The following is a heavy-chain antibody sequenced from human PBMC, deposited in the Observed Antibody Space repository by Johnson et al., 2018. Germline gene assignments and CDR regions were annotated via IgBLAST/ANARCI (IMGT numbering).Heavy chain of an antibody. CDR2: ISGSIGYI. V-gene: IGHV3-21*01. CDR3: ARASAGVVFPDPYDI. Sequence: EVQLVETGGGLVKPGGSLRLSCAASGFTFSSYSMNWVRQAPGKGLEWVSSISGSIGYIYYADSVKGRFTISRDNAKNSLYLQMNSLRAEDTAVYYCARASAGVVFPDPYDIWGQGTMVTVSS. CDR1: GFTFSSYS. D-gene: IGHD3-22*01. J-gene: IGHJ3*02.